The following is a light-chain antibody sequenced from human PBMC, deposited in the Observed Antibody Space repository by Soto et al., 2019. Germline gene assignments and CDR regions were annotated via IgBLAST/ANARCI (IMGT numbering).Light chain of an antibody. CDR1: NRDVGAYNY. Sequence: QSVLTQPASVSGSPGQSITIPCTGTNRDVGAYNYVSWYQHHPGKATKLMMSEVFIRPSGVSSRFSGSKSGSTASLTISGLQAEDEADYYCSSYTTTNTLYVFGTGTTVTVL. CDR3: SSYTTTNTLYV. J-gene: IGLJ1*01. CDR2: EVF. V-gene: IGLV2-14*01.